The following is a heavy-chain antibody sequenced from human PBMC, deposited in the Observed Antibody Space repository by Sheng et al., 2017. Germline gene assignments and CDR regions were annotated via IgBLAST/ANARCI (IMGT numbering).Heavy chain of an antibody. V-gene: IGHV1-69*13. CDR3: ARCPALYYYVHGR. J-gene: IGHJ6*03. CDR1: GSIFSNYA. CDR2: IIPXFGTA. Sequence: QVQLVQSGAEVKKPESSVKVSCRASGSIFSNYAISWVRQAPGQGLEWMGGIIPXFGTAKYAQNFQGRITITADESTSTTYMELSSLRSEDTAVYYCARCPALYYYVHGRLGPKGPRSPSP.